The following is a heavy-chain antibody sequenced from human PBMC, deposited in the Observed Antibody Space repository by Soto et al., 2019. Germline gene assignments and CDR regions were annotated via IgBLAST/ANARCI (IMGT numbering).Heavy chain of an antibody. J-gene: IGHJ5*02. D-gene: IGHD6-13*01. Sequence: EVPLVESGGDLVQPGGSLRLSCAASGFTVSDNYMIWVRQAPGKGLEWVSLIYSGGSTYYADSVKGRFTISRDNSKNTLYLQMNSLRVEDTAVYYCAGYSALDRWGQGTVVTVSS. V-gene: IGHV3-66*01. CDR2: IYSGGST. CDR1: GFTVSDNY. CDR3: AGYSALDR.